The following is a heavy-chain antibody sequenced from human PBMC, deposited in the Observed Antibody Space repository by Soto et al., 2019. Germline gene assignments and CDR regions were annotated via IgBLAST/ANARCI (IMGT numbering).Heavy chain of an antibody. CDR1: GGSISSSSFN. J-gene: IGHJ3*02. V-gene: IGHV4-39*01. CDR2: IYYDGST. CDR3: ARFCENALDI. Sequence: QLQLRESGPGLVKPSETLSLTCSVSGGSISSSSFNWDWIRQPPGKGLEWIGTIYYDGSTDYNPRQKRRASISVETTKNEFPQKLNCVTAAETAGDYCARFCENALDIWGHGTVVTVS.